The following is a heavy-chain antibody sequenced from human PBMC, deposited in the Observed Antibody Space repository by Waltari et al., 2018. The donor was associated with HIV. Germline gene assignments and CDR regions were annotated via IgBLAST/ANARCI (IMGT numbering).Heavy chain of an antibody. V-gene: IGHV3-21*04. Sequence: EVHLVESGGGLVKPGGSLRLSCAGAGFPFGVYSMTWVRQAPGKGLEWVSTIDSSSSYIDYADSVRGRFTISRDNAKNSLFLQMDSLRAEDTAFYYCARFDGGNSEVYHWGQGTLVTVSS. CDR2: IDSSSSYI. CDR1: GFPFGVYS. D-gene: IGHD2-21*02. CDR3: ARFDGGNSEVYH. J-gene: IGHJ4*02.